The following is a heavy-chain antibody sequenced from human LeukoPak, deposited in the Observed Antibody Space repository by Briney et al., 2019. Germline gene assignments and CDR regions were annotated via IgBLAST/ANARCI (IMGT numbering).Heavy chain of an antibody. CDR1: GFSFSSYW. D-gene: IGHD1-26*01. CDR3: VKDSYSKGDY. J-gene: IGHJ4*02. Sequence: PGGSLRLSCAASGFSFSSYWTSWVRQAPGKGLEWVANIKQDGSESNYVGSVKGRFTISRDSAKNSLYLQMNSLRAEDTAVYYCVKDSYSKGDYWGQGTLVTVSS. CDR2: IKQDGSES. V-gene: IGHV3-7*05.